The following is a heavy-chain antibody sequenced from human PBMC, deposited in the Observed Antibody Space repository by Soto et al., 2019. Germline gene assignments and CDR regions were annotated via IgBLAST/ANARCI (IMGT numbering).Heavy chain of an antibody. Sequence: QVQLVQSGAEVKKPGASVKVSCKASGYTFTSYGISWVRQAPGQGLEWMGWISAYNGNTNYAQKLQGRVTMTTDTSTSTAYMELRSLISDDTAVYYCARESNPYSSSWYLGPARETDAFDIWGQGTMVTVSS. V-gene: IGHV1-18*01. J-gene: IGHJ3*02. CDR1: GYTFTSYG. CDR2: ISAYNGNT. D-gene: IGHD6-13*01. CDR3: ARESNPYSSSWYLGPARETDAFDI.